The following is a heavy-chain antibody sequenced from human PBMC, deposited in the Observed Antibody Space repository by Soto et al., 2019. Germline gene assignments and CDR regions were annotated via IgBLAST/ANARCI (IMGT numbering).Heavy chain of an antibody. CDR2: IYYTGRT. CDR1: GGSITSGDYF. Sequence: TSETLSLTCTVSGGSITSGDYFWAWIRQPPGKGLEWIGYIYYTGRTYYNPSLESRVTISLDTSKIQFSLKLRSVTAADTAVYFCARDRPSYSDYVHYLYHNAMDVWGQGTTVTVSS. J-gene: IGHJ6*02. CDR3: ARDRPSYSDYVHYLYHNAMDV. V-gene: IGHV4-30-4*01. D-gene: IGHD4-17*01.